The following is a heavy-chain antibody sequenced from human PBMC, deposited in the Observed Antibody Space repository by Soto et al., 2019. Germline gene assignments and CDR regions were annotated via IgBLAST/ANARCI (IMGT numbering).Heavy chain of an antibody. Sequence: GGSLRLSCAASGFTVSSNYMSWVRQAPGKGLEWVSVIYSGGSTYYADSVKGRFTISRDNSKNTLYLQMNSLRAEDTAVYYCAAAATLYGMDVWGQGTTVTVSS. J-gene: IGHJ6*02. V-gene: IGHV3-66*01. CDR3: AAAATLYGMDV. CDR1: GFTVSSNY. D-gene: IGHD2-15*01. CDR2: IYSGGST.